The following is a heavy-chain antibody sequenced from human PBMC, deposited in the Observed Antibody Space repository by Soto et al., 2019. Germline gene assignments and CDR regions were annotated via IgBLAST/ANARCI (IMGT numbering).Heavy chain of an antibody. D-gene: IGHD5-18*01. Sequence: ASVKVSCKASGYTFTNYYMHWVRQAPGQGLEWMGIINPGGGSSSYAQKFQGRVTMTRDTSTSTVYMELSSLRSEDTAVYYCARDQDAVDIAMRNWFDTWGQGTLVTVSS. CDR1: GYTFTNYY. J-gene: IGHJ5*02. CDR2: INPGGGSS. V-gene: IGHV1-46*01. CDR3: ARDQDAVDIAMRNWFDT.